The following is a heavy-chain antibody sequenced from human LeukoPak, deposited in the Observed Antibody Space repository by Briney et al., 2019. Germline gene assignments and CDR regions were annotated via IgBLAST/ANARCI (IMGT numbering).Heavy chain of an antibody. D-gene: IGHD3-3*01. Sequence: ASVKVSCKASGYTFTSYGISWVRPAPGQGLAWMGWISAYNGNTNYAQKLQGRVTMTTDTSTSTAYMELRSLRSDDTAVCYCARDRDFWSGPKDYYYYGMDVWGQGTTVTVSS. CDR1: GYTFTSYG. CDR3: ARDRDFWSGPKDYYYYGMDV. CDR2: ISAYNGNT. J-gene: IGHJ6*02. V-gene: IGHV1-18*01.